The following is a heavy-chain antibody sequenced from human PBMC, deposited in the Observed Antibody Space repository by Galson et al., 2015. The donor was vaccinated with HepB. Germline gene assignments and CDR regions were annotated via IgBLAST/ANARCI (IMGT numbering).Heavy chain of an antibody. D-gene: IGHD6-6*01. CDR2: IIPIFGTA. J-gene: IGHJ5*02. CDR3: ARADSSSPPLLDWFDP. Sequence: SVKVSCKASGGTFSSYAISWVRQAPGQGLEWMGGIIPIFGTANYTQKFQGRVTITADESTSTAYMELSSLRSEDTAVYYCARADSSSPPLLDWFDPWGQGTLVTVSS. V-gene: IGHV1-69*13. CDR1: GGTFSSYA.